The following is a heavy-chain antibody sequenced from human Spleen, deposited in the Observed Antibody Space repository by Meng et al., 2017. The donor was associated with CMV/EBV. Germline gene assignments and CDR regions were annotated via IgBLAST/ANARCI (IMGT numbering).Heavy chain of an antibody. CDR3: ARGAVVGDFDY. J-gene: IGHJ4*02. CDR1: GFTFSTYW. V-gene: IGHV3-74*01. CDR2: FNTDGTST. Sequence: GGSLRLSCAASGFTFSTYWMHWVRQVPGKGLVWVSRFNTDGTSTNYADSVKGRFTVSRDNAKNTLYLQMNSLRAEDTAVYYCARGAVVGDFDYWGQGTLVTVSS. D-gene: IGHD6-19*01.